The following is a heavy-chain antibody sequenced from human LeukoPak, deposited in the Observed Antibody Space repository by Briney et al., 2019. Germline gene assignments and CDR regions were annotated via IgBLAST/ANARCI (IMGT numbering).Heavy chain of an antibody. CDR2: IYYSGST. CDR3: ARGPVLDSHYYYYMDV. CDR1: GCSVSSYY. Sequence: SETLSLTCTVSGCSVSSYYWSWIRQPPGKGLEWIGYIYYSGSTNYNPSLKSRVTISVDSSKNQFSLKLSSVTAADTAVYYCARGPVLDSHYYYYMDVWGKGTTVTVSS. D-gene: IGHD3/OR15-3a*01. J-gene: IGHJ6*03. V-gene: IGHV4-59*02.